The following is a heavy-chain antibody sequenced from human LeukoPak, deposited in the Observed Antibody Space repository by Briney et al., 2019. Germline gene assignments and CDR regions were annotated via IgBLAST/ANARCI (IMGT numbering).Heavy chain of an antibody. J-gene: IGHJ4*02. CDR2: LHRDGGV. Sequence: PGGSLRLSCAASGFTVSDNNMIWVRQAPGKGLEWVSTLHRDGGVRYADSMNGRFTISRDDSKNTLSLQMSSLRDEDTAVYYCVRVHGGGYWGQGTLVTVSS. CDR1: GFTVSDNN. D-gene: IGHD3-16*01. CDR3: VRVHGGGY. V-gene: IGHV3-53*01.